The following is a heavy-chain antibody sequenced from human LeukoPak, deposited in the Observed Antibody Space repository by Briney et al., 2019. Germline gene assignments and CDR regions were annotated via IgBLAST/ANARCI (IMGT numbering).Heavy chain of an antibody. J-gene: IGHJ4*02. CDR1: GYSISSGYC. CDR2: IYHSGST. Sequence: SETLSLTCTVSGYSISSGYCWGWIRQPPGKGLEWIGTIYHSGSTYYNPSLKSRVTISVDTSKNQFSLKLTSVTAADTAVYYCARVRGYCSSTICYRYYFDYWGQGTLVTVSS. CDR3: ARVRGYCSSTICYRYYFDY. V-gene: IGHV4-38-2*02. D-gene: IGHD2-2*01.